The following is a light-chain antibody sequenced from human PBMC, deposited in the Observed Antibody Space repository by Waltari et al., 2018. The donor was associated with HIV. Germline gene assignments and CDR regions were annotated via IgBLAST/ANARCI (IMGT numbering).Light chain of an antibody. CDR1: RSHIGAGYD. CDR2: GTS. J-gene: IGLJ1*01. V-gene: IGLV1-40*01. CDR3: QSYDSSLSGYV. Sequence: QSVLTQPPSVSGAPGQRVTIPCTGSRSHIGAGYDVHWYQQLPGTAPKLLIYGTSNRPSGVPDRFSGSKSGTSASLAITGLQAEDEADYYCQSYDSSLSGYVFGTGTKVTVL.